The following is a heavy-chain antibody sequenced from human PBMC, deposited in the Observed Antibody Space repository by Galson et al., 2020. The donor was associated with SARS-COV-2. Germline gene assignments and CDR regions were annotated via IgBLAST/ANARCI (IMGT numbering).Heavy chain of an antibody. D-gene: IGHD3-10*01. CDR1: GFTFSSYA. V-gene: IGHV3-30*02. Sequence: GESLKISCAASGFTFSSYAMYWIRQAPGKGLEWVAFIRDDASFEFYADSVQGRFSISRDNSKSTLYLQMNSLRPEDTAFYYCARDMEVYFDKWGQGTLVSVSS. CDR3: ARDMEVYFDK. J-gene: IGHJ4*02. CDR2: IRDDASFE.